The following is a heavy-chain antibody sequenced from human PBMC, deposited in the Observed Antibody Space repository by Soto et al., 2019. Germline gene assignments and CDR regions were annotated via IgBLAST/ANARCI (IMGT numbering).Heavy chain of an antibody. Sequence: PGGSLRLCCTASGFTFGEYAMSWFRQAPGKGLEWVGYIRSKSFGGTTEYAASVKGRFTISSYASNIISYLQMDTLDSYYTAVYYCTRTQYLDYWGQGILVTVSS. CDR1: GFTFGEYA. J-gene: IGHJ4*02. V-gene: IGHV3-49*03. CDR2: IRSKSFGGTT. CDR3: TRTQYLDY.